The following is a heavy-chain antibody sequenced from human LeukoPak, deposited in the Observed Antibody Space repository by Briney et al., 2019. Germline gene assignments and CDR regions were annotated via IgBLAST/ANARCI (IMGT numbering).Heavy chain of an antibody. D-gene: IGHD6-19*01. CDR2: IYYSGST. J-gene: IGHJ4*02. CDR3: ARQGYSSGHIPYYFDY. Sequence: SETLSLTCTVSGGSISSYYWSWIRQPPGKGLEWIGYIYYSGSTNYNPSLKSRVTISVDTSKNQFSLKLSSVTAADTAVYYCARQGYSSGHIPYYFDYWGQGTLVTVSS. V-gene: IGHV4-59*08. CDR1: GGSISSYY.